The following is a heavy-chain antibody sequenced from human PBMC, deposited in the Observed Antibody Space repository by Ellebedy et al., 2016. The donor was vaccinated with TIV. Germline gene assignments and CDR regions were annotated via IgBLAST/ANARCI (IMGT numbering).Heavy chain of an antibody. Sequence: MPSETLSLTCSVSGCSLSGGDSYWSLIRQPPGKGLEWIGYIHYSGSVYYNPSLESRVTISVDTSKNQFSLKLSSVTAADTAVYYCARAPLMTYWYFDLWGRGTLVTVSS. J-gene: IGHJ2*01. CDR2: IHYSGSV. CDR1: GCSLSGGDSY. CDR3: ARAPLMTYWYFDL. V-gene: IGHV4-30-4*01.